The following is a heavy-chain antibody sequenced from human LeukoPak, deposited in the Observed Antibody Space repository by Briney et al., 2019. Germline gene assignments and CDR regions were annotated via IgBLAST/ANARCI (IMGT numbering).Heavy chain of an antibody. V-gene: IGHV3-30*02. CDR3: AKDISSGWYVGY. D-gene: IGHD6-19*01. Sequence: GGSLRLSCAASGFTFSSYGMHWVRQAPGKGLGWVAFIRYDGSNKYYADSVKGRFTISRDNSKNTLYLQMNSLRAEDTAVYYCAKDISSGWYVGYWGQGTLVTVSS. CDR1: GFTFSSYG. J-gene: IGHJ4*02. CDR2: IRYDGSNK.